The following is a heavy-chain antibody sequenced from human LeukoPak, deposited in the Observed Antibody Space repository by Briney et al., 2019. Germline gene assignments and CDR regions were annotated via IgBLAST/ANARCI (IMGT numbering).Heavy chain of an antibody. V-gene: IGHV4-59*08. CDR3: ARHPWPTAYYGMDV. CDR1: GGSISPYY. J-gene: IGHJ6*02. Sequence: PSETLSLTCTVSGGSISPYYWNWIRQPPGKGLEWIGNINYSGSTNYNPSLRSRVTISVDTSKNQFSLKLSSVTAADTAAYYCARHPWPTAYYGMDVWGQGTTVTVSS. CDR2: INYSGST.